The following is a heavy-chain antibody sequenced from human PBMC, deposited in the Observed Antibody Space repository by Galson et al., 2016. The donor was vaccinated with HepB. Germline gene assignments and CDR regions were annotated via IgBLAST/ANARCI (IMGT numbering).Heavy chain of an antibody. V-gene: IGHV3-74*01. CDR1: GFTVSSNY. CDR3: TRGLGYCSGGSCHSLDY. D-gene: IGHD2-15*01. Sequence: SLRLSCAASGFTVSSNYMNWVRQAPGKGLMWVSRITYDASGTSYADSVKGRFTISRDNAKNTLYLQMNSLRAEDTAVYYCTRGLGYCSGGSCHSLDYWGQGVLVTVSS. CDR2: ITYDASGT. J-gene: IGHJ4*02.